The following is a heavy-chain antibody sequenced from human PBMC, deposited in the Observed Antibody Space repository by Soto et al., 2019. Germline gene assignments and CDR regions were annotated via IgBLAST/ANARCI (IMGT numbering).Heavy chain of an antibody. J-gene: IGHJ6*02. CDR3: ARDSNYYYGMDV. V-gene: IGHV3-33*01. CDR2: IWYDGSNK. Sequence: GGSLRLSCAASGFTFSSYGMHWVRQAPGKGLEWVAVIWYDGSNKYYAEYVKGRFTISRDNSKNTLYLQMNSLRFEDTAVYYCARDSNYYYGMDVWGQGTTVTVSS. CDR1: GFTFSSYG.